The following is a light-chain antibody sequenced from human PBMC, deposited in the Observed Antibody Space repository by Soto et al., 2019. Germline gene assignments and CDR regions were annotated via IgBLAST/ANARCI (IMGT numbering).Light chain of an antibody. CDR3: SSYAGSSNV. CDR1: SSDVGGYNY. V-gene: IGLV2-8*01. J-gene: IGLJ1*01. Sequence: QSALTQPPSASGSPGQSVAISCTGTSSDVGGYNYVSWYQQHPGKAPKLMIYEVNKRPSGVPDRFSGSKSGNTASLTGSGLQAGDEADYYCSSYAGSSNVFGTGTKLTVL. CDR2: EVN.